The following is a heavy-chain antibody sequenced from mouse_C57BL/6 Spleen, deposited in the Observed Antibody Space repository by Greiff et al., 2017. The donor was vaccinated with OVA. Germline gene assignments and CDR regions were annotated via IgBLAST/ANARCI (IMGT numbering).Heavy chain of an antibody. D-gene: IGHD1-1*01. CDR3: ARDHNYYGSSYDY. J-gene: IGHJ2*01. CDR2: IHPNSGST. CDR1: GYTFTSYW. Sequence: QVQLQQPGAELVQPGASVKLSCKASGYTFTSYWMHWVKQRPGQGLEWIGMIHPNSGSTNYNEKVKGKVTLTVDKSSSTAYMQLSSLTSEDSAIYYCARDHNYYGSSYDYWGQGTTLTVSS. V-gene: IGHV1-64*01.